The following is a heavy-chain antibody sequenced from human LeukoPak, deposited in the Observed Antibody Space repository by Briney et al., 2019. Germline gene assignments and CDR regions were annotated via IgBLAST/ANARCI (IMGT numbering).Heavy chain of an antibody. CDR3: ATRYCSSTSCYTSFDY. V-gene: IGHV4-34*01. CDR1: GGSFSGYY. CDR2: INHSGST. D-gene: IGHD2-2*02. Sequence: SETLSLTCAVYGGSFSGYYWSWIRQPPGKGLEWIGEINHSGSTNYNPSLKSRVTISVDTSKNQFSLKLSSVTAADTAVYYCATRYCSSTSCYTSFDYWGQGTLVTVSS. J-gene: IGHJ4*02.